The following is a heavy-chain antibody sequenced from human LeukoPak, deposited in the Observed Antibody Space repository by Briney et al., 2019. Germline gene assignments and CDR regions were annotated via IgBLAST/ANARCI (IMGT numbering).Heavy chain of an antibody. Sequence: SETLSLTCTVSGGSISSGGYYWSWIRQHPGKGLEWIGYIYYSGSTYYNPSLKSRVTISVDTSKNQFSLKLSSVTAADTAVYYCATNYYYDSSGYSIGGQGTLVTVSS. V-gene: IGHV4-31*03. D-gene: IGHD3-22*01. CDR3: ATNYYYDSSGYSI. CDR2: IYYSGST. CDR1: GGSISSGGYY. J-gene: IGHJ4*02.